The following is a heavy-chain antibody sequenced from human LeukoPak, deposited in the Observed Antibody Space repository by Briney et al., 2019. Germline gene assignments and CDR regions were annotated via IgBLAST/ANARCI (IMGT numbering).Heavy chain of an antibody. Sequence: GASVKVSCKASEYTFIGYYLHWVRQAPGQGLEWMGWINPNSGGTNYAQKFQGRVTMTRDTSIGTAYMELSRLRSDDTAVYYCARAQYGSGWNRFQHWGQGTLVTVSS. CDR2: INPNSGGT. CDR1: EYTFIGYY. V-gene: IGHV1-2*02. D-gene: IGHD6-19*01. J-gene: IGHJ1*01. CDR3: ARAQYGSGWNRFQH.